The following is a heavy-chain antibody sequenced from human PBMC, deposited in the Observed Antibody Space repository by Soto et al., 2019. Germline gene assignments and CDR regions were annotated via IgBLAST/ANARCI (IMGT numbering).Heavy chain of an antibody. CDR2: ISYDGSNK. D-gene: IGHD6-13*01. V-gene: IGHV3-30*18. CDR1: GFTFSSYG. CDR3: AKDRVYSIRGRIDY. J-gene: IGHJ4*02. Sequence: QVQLVESGGGVVQPGRSLRLSCAASGFTFSSYGMHWVRQAPGKGLEWVAVISYDGSNKYYADSVKGRFTISRDNSKNTLCPQMNSLRAEDTAVYYCAKDRVYSIRGRIDYWGQGTLVTVSS.